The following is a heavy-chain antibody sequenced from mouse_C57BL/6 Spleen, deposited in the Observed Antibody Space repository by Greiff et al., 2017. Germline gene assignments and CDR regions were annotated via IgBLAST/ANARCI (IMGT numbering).Heavy chain of an antibody. CDR1: GYTFTDYN. D-gene: IGHD2-1*01. Sequence: EVQLQQSGPELVKPGASVKMSCKASGYTFTDYNMHWVKQSHGKSLEWIGYINPNNGGTSYNQKFKGKATLTVNKSSSTAYMELRSLTSEDSAVYYCARSYGNPYYAMDYWGQGTSVTVSS. J-gene: IGHJ4*01. CDR2: INPNNGGT. CDR3: ARSYGNPYYAMDY. V-gene: IGHV1-22*01.